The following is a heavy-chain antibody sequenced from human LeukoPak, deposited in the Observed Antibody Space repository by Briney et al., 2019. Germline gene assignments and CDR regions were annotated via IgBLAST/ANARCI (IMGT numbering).Heavy chain of an antibody. CDR1: GGSISSYY. Sequence: SETLSLTGTVSGGSISSYYWSWIRQPPGKGLEWIGYIYYSGSTNYNPSLKSRVTISVDTSKNQFSLKLSSVTAADTAVYYCARHFIARVAVAGNWFDPWGQGTLVTVSS. CDR2: IYYSGST. V-gene: IGHV4-59*08. J-gene: IGHJ5*02. D-gene: IGHD6-19*01. CDR3: ARHFIARVAVAGNWFDP.